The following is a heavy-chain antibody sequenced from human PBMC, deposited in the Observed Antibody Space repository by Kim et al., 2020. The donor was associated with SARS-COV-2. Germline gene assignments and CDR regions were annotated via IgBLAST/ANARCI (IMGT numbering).Heavy chain of an antibody. CDR1: GFAVYRFA. CDR2: ITNNNGKT. CDR3: AKDHPSPGWPTFGD. D-gene: IGHD6-19*01. V-gene: IGHV3-23*01. J-gene: IGHJ4*02. Sequence: GGSLRLSCVASGFAVYRFAMNWVRQAPGKGLEWISAITNNNGKTYYQDSVKGRFTISRDESKNIVYLHMSSLRVEDTAVYYCAKDHPSPGWPTFGDWGQGTLVAVSS.